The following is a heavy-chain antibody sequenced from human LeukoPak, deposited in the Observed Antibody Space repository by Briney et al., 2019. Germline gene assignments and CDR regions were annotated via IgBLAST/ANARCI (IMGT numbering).Heavy chain of an antibody. Sequence: GRSLRLSCAASGYTFSNYAMGWVRQAPGKGLEWVSAISGSGASTYYADSVKGRFTISRGNSKNTLYLQMNSLRSEDTAVYYCARSLGKWSLDYWGQGTLVTVSS. CDR2: ISGSGAST. V-gene: IGHV3-23*01. D-gene: IGHD2-15*01. CDR3: ARSLGKWSLDY. J-gene: IGHJ4*02. CDR1: GYTFSNYA.